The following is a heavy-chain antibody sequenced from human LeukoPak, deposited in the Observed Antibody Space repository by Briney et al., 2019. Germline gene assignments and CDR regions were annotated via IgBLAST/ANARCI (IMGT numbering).Heavy chain of an antibody. V-gene: IGHV5-51*01. CDR3: ARRGYRYGRYDY. CDR2: ITTGDSDT. CDR1: GCNSTNCC. D-gene: IGHD5-18*01. J-gene: IGHJ4*02. Sequence: GESLKILCRASGCNSTNCCSRYVRQMPGKGLEWIGIITTGDSDTRYSPSFQGQVTIYSDKSICTPYLKVRRAKGSDTAMYYCARRGYRYGRYDYWGQGILVTVSS.